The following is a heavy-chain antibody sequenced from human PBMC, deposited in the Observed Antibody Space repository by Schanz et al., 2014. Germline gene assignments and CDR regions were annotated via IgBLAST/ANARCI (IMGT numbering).Heavy chain of an antibody. Sequence: EVQLVESGGGLVQPGGSLRLSCAASGFIFSNSWMSWVRQAPGKGLEWVANINQDGSEKYYVDSVKGRFTISRDNAKNSLFLQMNSLSAEDTAVYYCAKVAPAATYLDSWGLGTLVTVSS. CDR1: GFIFSNSW. CDR2: INQDGSEK. V-gene: IGHV3-7*03. CDR3: AKVAPAATYLDS. D-gene: IGHD2-2*01. J-gene: IGHJ4*02.